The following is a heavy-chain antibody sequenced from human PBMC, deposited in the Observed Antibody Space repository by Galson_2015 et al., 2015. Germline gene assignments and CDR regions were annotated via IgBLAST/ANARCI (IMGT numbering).Heavy chain of an antibody. D-gene: IGHD2-2*01. Sequence: GSTYYNPSLKSRVTISVDTSKNQFSLKLSSVTAADTAVYYCAKSTSSNSKGRGDGMDVWGQGTTVTVSS. V-gene: IGHV4-39*07. CDR3: AKSTSSNSKGRGDGMDV. J-gene: IGHJ6*02. CDR2: GST.